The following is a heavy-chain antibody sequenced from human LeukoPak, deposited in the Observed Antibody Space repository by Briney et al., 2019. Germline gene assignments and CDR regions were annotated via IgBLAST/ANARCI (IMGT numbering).Heavy chain of an antibody. D-gene: IGHD1-26*01. V-gene: IGHV4-59*08. Sequence: PSETLSLTCTVSGGSISSYYWSWIRQPPGKGLEWIGYIYDSGSTNYNPSLKSRVTISVDTSKNQFSLRLKSVTAADTAMYYCAKSGGYGLIDYWGQGTLVTVSS. CDR3: AKSGGYGLIDY. CDR2: IYDSGST. J-gene: IGHJ4*02. CDR1: GGSISSYY.